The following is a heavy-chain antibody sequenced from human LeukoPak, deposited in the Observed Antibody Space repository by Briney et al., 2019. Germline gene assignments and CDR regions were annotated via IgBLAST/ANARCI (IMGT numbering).Heavy chain of an antibody. CDR1: GYSISSGYY. V-gene: IGHV4-38-2*02. J-gene: IGHJ4*02. D-gene: IGHD2-2*01. Sequence: SETLSLTCTVSGYSISSGYYWGWIRQPPGKGLEWIGSIYHSGSAYYNPSLKSRVTISVDTSKNQFSLKVSSVTAADTAVYYCARHLNCSSTSCSTPSYYFDYWGQGTLVTVSS. CDR2: IYHSGSA. CDR3: ARHLNCSSTSCSTPSYYFDY.